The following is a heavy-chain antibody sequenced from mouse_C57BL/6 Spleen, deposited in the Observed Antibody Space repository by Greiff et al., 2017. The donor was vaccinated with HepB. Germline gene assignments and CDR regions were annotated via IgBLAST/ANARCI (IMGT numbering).Heavy chain of an antibody. CDR1: GYSFTGYF. Sequence: EVKLVESGPELVKPGDSVKISCKASGYSFTGYFMNWVMQSHGKSLEWIGRINPYNGDTFYNQKFKGKATLTVDKSSSTAHMELRSLTSEDSAVYYCASFDGYYAMDYWGQGTSVTVSS. V-gene: IGHV1-20*01. D-gene: IGHD2-3*01. J-gene: IGHJ4*01. CDR2: INPYNGDT. CDR3: ASFDGYYAMDY.